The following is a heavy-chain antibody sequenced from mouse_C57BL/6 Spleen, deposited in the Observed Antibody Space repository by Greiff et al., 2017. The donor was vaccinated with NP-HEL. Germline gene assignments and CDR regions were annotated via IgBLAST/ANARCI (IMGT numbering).Heavy chain of an antibody. Sequence: QVQLKQSGAELVKPGASVKISCKASGYAFSSYWMNWVKQRPGKGLEWIGQIYPGDGGTNYNGKFKGKATLTADKSSSTAYMQLSSLTSEDSAVYFCARPHYYGSSPYFDVWGTGTTVTVSS. CDR2: IYPGDGGT. CDR3: ARPHYYGSSPYFDV. CDR1: GYAFSSYW. J-gene: IGHJ1*03. D-gene: IGHD1-1*01. V-gene: IGHV1-80*01.